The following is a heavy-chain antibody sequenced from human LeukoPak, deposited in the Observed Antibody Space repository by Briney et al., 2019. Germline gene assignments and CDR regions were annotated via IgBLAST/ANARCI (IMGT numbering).Heavy chain of an antibody. CDR2: FYPGDSDT. J-gene: IGHJ4*02. CDR1: GYSFTSYW. D-gene: IGHD2-21*01. CDR3: ARQRTGCGGDCYSPYYFDY. V-gene: IGHV5-51*01. Sequence: GESLKISCKGSGYSFTSYWIGWVRQLPGKGLVWMGIFYPGDSDTRYSPSFQSRVTISADKSISTAYLQWSSLKASDTAMYYCARQRTGCGGDCYSPYYFDYWGQGTLVTVSS.